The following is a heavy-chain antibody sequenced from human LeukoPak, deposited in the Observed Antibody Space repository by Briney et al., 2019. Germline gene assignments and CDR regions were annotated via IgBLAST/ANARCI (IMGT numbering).Heavy chain of an antibody. Sequence: PSETLSLTCTVSGGSISSGGYYWSWIRQHPGKGLEWIGYIYYSGSTYYNPSLKSRVTISVDTSKNQFSLKPSSVTAADTAVYYCATHDFWSGYRFGMDVWGQGTTVTVSS. D-gene: IGHD3-3*01. V-gene: IGHV4-31*03. CDR3: ATHDFWSGYRFGMDV. CDR1: GGSISSGGYY. CDR2: IYYSGST. J-gene: IGHJ6*02.